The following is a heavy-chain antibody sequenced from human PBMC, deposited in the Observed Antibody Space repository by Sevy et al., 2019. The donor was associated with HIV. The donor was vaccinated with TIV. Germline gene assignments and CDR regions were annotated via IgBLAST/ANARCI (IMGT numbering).Heavy chain of an antibody. D-gene: IGHD3-22*01. V-gene: IGHV3-30-3*01. J-gene: IGHJ5*02. CDR2: ISYDGNIR. Sequence: GGSLRLSCAASGLTFSSHAMHWVRQAPGKGLESVAVISYDGNIRYYGDSVKGRFTISRDDSKNTLYLQMNSLRAEDTAVYYCARDLGYEGSGYLPFFDPRGQGTLVTVSS. CDR1: GLTFSSHA. CDR3: ARDLGYEGSGYLPFFDP.